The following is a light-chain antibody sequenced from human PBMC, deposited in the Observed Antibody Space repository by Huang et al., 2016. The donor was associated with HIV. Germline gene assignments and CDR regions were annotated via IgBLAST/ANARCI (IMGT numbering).Light chain of an antibody. CDR3: MQALQTWT. CDR1: QSLLHNDGYNY. Sequence: EIVMTQSPLSLSVTPGEPASISCRSSQSLLHNDGYNYLVWYLQKPGQSPQLLIYLGSNRASGVPDRFSGSGSGTDFTLKSSRVEAEDVGVYYCMQALQTWTFGQGTKVEIK. CDR2: LGS. V-gene: IGKV2-28*01. J-gene: IGKJ1*01.